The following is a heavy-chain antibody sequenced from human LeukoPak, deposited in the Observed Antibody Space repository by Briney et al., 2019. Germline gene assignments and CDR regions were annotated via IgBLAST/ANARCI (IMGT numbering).Heavy chain of an antibody. V-gene: IGHV4-31*03. CDR1: GDSMSSGGYL. CDR2: INYSGKL. D-gene: IGHD2-21*02. CDR3: ARDFGDWRTDY. Sequence: SETLSLTCSVSGDSMSSGGYLWTWMRQHPGKGLEWIGSINYSGKLTYNPSLKSRVTVSLDTSRNQFSLTLSSVTAADTAVYYCARDFGDWRTDYWGQGTLVTVSS. J-gene: IGHJ4*02.